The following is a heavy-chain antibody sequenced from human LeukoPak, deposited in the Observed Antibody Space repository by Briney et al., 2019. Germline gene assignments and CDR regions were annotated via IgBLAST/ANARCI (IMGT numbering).Heavy chain of an antibody. CDR2: IYYSGST. J-gene: IGHJ4*02. CDR1: GGSISSSSYY. Sequence: PSETLSLTCTVSGGSISSSSYYWGWIRQPPGKGLEWIGSIYYSGSTYYNPSLRSRVTISVDTSKNQFSLELSSVTAADTAVYYCARQGLAFDYWGQGTLVTVSS. CDR3: ARQGLAFDY. V-gene: IGHV4-39*01.